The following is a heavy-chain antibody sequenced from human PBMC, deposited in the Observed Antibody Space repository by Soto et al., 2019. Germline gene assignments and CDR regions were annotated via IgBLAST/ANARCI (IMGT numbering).Heavy chain of an antibody. D-gene: IGHD6-13*01. CDR1: GFTVSSNY. Sequence: GGSLRLSCAASGFTVSSNYMSWVRQAPGKGLEWVSVIYSGGSTYYADSVKGRFTISRDNSKNTLYLQMNSLRAEDTAVYYCARERRSAAGRGDYGMDVWGQGTTVTVSS. J-gene: IGHJ6*02. CDR3: ARERRSAAGRGDYGMDV. V-gene: IGHV3-53*01. CDR2: IYSGGST.